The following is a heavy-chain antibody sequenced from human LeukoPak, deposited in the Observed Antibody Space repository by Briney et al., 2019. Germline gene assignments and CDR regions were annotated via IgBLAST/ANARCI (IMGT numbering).Heavy chain of an antibody. Sequence: SETLSLTCTVSGGSISSSSYYWGWIRQPPGKGLEWIGRIYYSGSTYYNPSLKSRVTISVDTSKNQFSLKLSSVTAADTAVYYCAGSMGELLWFGESTIEYFQHWGQGTLVTVSS. CDR2: IYYSGST. D-gene: IGHD3-10*01. CDR3: AGSMGELLWFGESTIEYFQH. V-gene: IGHV4-39*07. J-gene: IGHJ1*01. CDR1: GGSISSSSYY.